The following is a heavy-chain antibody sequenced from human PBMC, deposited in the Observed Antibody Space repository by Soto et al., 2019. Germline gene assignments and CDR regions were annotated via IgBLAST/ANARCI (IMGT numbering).Heavy chain of an antibody. J-gene: IGHJ4*02. CDR1: GFTFSSYS. CDR3: XXXXXXXXXXXXPLDY. CDR2: ISSSSSYI. Sequence: EVQLVESGGGLVKPGGSLRLSCAASGFTFSSYSMNWVRQAPGKGLEWVSSISSSSSYIYYADSVKGRFTISRDNAKXXXXXXXXXXXXXXXXXXXXXXXXXXXXXXXXPLDYWGQGTLVTVSS. V-gene: IGHV3-21*01.